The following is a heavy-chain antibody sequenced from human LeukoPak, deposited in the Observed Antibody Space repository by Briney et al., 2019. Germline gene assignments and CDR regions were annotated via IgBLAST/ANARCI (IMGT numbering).Heavy chain of an antibody. CDR3: TIWVVRWFDP. CDR1: GFTFSNAC. V-gene: IGHV3-15*01. J-gene: IGHJ5*02. Sequence: PGGSLRLSCAASGFTFSNACMSWVRQAPGKGLEWVGRIKSKIDGGTTDYAAPVKGRFTISRDDSKDTLYLQMNSLKTEDTAVYYCTIWVVRWFDPWGQGTLVTVSS. CDR2: IKSKIDGGTT. D-gene: IGHD2-15*01.